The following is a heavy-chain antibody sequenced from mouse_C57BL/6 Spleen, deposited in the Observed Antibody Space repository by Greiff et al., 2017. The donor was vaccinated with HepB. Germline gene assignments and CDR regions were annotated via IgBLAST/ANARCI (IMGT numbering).Heavy chain of an antibody. CDR2: IRSKSNNYAT. CDR1: GFSFNTYA. Sequence: EVQLVESGGGLVQPKGSLKLSCAASGFSFNTYAMNWVRQAPGKGLEWVARIRSKSNNYATYYADSVKDRFTISRDDSESMLYLQMNNLKTEDTAMYYCVRPYYGSSYGYFDVWGTGTTVTVSS. V-gene: IGHV10-1*01. J-gene: IGHJ1*03. D-gene: IGHD1-1*01. CDR3: VRPYYGSSYGYFDV.